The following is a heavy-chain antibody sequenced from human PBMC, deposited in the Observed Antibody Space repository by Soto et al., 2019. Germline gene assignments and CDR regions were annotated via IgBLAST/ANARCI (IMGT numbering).Heavy chain of an antibody. Sequence: TLSLTCAVYGGSFSGYYWSWIRQPPGKGLEWIGEINHSGSTNYNPSLKSRVTISVDTSKNQFSLKLSSVTAADTAVYYCARVSTRTSHDRQSHYYYYGMDVWGQGTTVTVSS. V-gene: IGHV4-34*01. J-gene: IGHJ6*02. CDR1: GGSFSGYY. CDR2: INHSGST. D-gene: IGHD2-2*01. CDR3: ARVSTRTSHDRQSHYYYYGMDV.